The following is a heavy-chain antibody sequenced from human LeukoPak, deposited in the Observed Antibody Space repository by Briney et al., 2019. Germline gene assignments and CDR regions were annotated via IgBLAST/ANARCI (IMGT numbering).Heavy chain of an antibody. D-gene: IGHD2-21*02. CDR2: ISGSGGST. J-gene: IGHJ4*02. V-gene: IGHV3-23*01. CDR1: GFTFSSYG. CDR3: AKGSIRMCGDCYPY. Sequence: GGSLRLSCAASGFTFSSYGMSWVRQAPGKGLEWVSAISGSGGSTYYADSAKGRFTISRDDSKNTLYLQMNSLRAEDTAVYYCAKGSIRMCGDCYPYWGQGTLVTVSS.